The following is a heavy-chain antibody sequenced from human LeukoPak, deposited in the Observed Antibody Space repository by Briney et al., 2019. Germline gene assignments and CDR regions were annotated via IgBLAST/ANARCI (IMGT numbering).Heavy chain of an antibody. CDR3: ASRSHSDILTGDDY. V-gene: IGHV4-39*01. CDR2: IYYSGST. D-gene: IGHD3-9*01. J-gene: IGHJ4*02. Sequence: SSQTLSLTCTVSGGSISSSSYYWGWIRQPPGKGLEWVGSIYYSGSTYYNPSLKSRVTISVDTSKNQFSLKLSSVTAADTAVYYCASRSHSDILTGDDYWGQGTLVTVSS. CDR1: GGSISSSSYY.